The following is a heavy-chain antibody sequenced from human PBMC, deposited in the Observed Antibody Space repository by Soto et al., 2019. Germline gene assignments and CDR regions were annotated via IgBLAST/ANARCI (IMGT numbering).Heavy chain of an antibody. J-gene: IGHJ4*02. CDR3: ARVGWTTVGYYFDY. D-gene: IGHD4-17*01. V-gene: IGHV4-59*01. CDR2: IHYSGST. CDR1: VVSISSYY. Sequence: SETLSLTCTVSVVSISSYYWSWIRQPPGKGLEWIGYIHYSGSTKYNPSLKSRVSISVDTSKSQFSLKLSSVSAADTAVYYCARVGWTTVGYYFDYWGQGTLVTVSS.